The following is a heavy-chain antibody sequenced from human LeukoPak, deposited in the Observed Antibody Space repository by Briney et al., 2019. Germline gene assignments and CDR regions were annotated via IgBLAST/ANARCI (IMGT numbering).Heavy chain of an antibody. V-gene: IGHV3-30*18. J-gene: IGHJ3*02. Sequence: QPGRSLRLSCAASGFTFSSYGMHWVRQAPCKGLEWVAVISYDGSNKYYADSVKGRFTISRDNSKNTLYLQMNSLRAEDTAVYYCAKEEDDYGDLDAFDIWGQGTMVTVSS. CDR2: ISYDGSNK. CDR1: GFTFSSYG. D-gene: IGHD4-17*01. CDR3: AKEEDDYGDLDAFDI.